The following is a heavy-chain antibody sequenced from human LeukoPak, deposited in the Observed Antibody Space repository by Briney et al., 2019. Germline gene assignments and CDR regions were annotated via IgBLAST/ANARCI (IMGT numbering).Heavy chain of an antibody. J-gene: IGHJ6*03. CDR1: GFTFDDYG. CDR3: AKDNAPAAASYYYYMDV. CDR2: INWNGGST. Sequence: PGGSLRLSCAASGFTFDDYGMSWVRQAPGKGLEWVSGINWNGGSTGYADSVKGRFTISRDNAKNSLYLQMNSLRAEDTALYYCAKDNAPAAASYYYYMDVWGKGTTVTISS. D-gene: IGHD2-2*01. V-gene: IGHV3-20*04.